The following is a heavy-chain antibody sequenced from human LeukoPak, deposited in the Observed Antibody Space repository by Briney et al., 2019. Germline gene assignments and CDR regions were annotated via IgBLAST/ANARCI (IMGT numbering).Heavy chain of an antibody. J-gene: IGHJ4*02. CDR3: AKRGVVIRVILVGFHKEAYYFDS. CDR1: GITLSNYG. Sequence: GGSLRLSCAGSGITLSNYGMRWVRQAPGKGLEWVAGISDSGGRTNYADSVKGRFTISRDNPKNTLYLQMNNLRAEDTAVYFCAKRGVVIRVILVGFHKEAYYFDSWGQGALVTVSS. CDR2: ISDSGGRT. V-gene: IGHV3-23*01. D-gene: IGHD3-22*01.